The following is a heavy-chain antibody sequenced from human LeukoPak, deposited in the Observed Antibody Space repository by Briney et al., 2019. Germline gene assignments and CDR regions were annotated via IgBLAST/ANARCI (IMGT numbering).Heavy chain of an antibody. CDR2: ISSNGGST. J-gene: IGHJ5*02. CDR3: ARASSSWSAWFDP. D-gene: IGHD6-13*01. Sequence: GGSLRLSCSASGFTFSTCAMHWVRQAPGKGLEYVSVISSNGGSTYYTDSVRGRFTISRDNSKNTLYLQMNSLRAEDTAVYYCARASSSWSAWFDPWGQGTLVTVSS. V-gene: IGHV3-64*04. CDR1: GFTFSTCA.